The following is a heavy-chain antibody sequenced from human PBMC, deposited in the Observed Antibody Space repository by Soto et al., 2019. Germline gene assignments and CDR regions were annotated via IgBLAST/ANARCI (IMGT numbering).Heavy chain of an antibody. V-gene: IGHV3-30-3*01. CDR1: GFTFSSYA. CDR3: ARDLGYSSGPPGDY. CDR2: ISYDGSNK. D-gene: IGHD6-19*01. Sequence: QVQLVESGGGVVQPGRSLRLSCAASGFTFSSYAMHWVRQAPGKGLEWVAVISYDGSNKYYADSVKGRFTISRDNSKNTLYLQMNSLRAEDTAVYYCARDLGYSSGPPGDYWGQGTLVTVSS. J-gene: IGHJ4*02.